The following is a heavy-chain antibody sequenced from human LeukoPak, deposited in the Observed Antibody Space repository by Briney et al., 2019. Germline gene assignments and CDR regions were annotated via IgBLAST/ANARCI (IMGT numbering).Heavy chain of an antibody. V-gene: IGHV3-21*01. CDR1: GFSFSSYR. CDR3: ARDLGTRKSIAFAD. J-gene: IGHJ4*02. Sequence: GGSLRLSCAASGFSFSSYRMNWVRQAPGKGLEWVASISSNNGYIYYADSVKGRFTISRDNGENSLHMQMNSLRAQDPAVHYCARDLGTRKSIAFADWGQGTLVTVSS. D-gene: IGHD6-6*01. CDR2: ISSNNGYI.